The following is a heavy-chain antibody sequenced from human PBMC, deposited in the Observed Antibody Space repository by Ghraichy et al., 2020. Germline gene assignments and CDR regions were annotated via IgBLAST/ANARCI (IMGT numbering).Heavy chain of an antibody. J-gene: IGHJ4*02. Sequence: GGSLRLSCAASGFTFSDHYMDWVRQAPGKGLEWVGRTRNKANSYTTEYAASVKGRFTISRDDSKNSLYLQMNSLKTEDTAVYYCARVWVDYGDYYFDYWGQGTLVTVSS. V-gene: IGHV3-72*01. D-gene: IGHD4-17*01. CDR2: TRNKANSYTT. CDR1: GFTFSDHY. CDR3: ARVWVDYGDYYFDY.